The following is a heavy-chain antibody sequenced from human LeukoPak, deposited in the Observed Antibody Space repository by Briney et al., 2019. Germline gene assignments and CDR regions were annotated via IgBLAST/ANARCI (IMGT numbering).Heavy chain of an antibody. Sequence: PSQTLSLTCTVSGGSISSGDYYWSWIRQPPGKGLEWIGYIYYSGSTYYNPSLKSRVTISVDTSKNQFSLKLSSVTAADTAVYYCARAPLIFDYKDQEYYYYYMDVWGKGTTVTVSS. D-gene: IGHD3/OR15-3a*01. J-gene: IGHJ6*03. V-gene: IGHV4-30-4*08. CDR3: ARAPLIFDYKDQEYYYYYMDV. CDR1: GGSISSGDYY. CDR2: IYYSGST.